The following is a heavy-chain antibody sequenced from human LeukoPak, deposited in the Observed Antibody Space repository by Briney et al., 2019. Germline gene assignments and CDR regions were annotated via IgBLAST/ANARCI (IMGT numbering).Heavy chain of an antibody. CDR1: GFTFSSYW. D-gene: IGHD3-3*01. V-gene: IGHV3-74*01. J-gene: IGHJ6*02. Sequence: GGSLRLSCAASGFTFSSYWMHWVRQAPGKGLVWVSRINSDGSGTSYADSVKGRFTISRDNAKNTLYLQMSSLRAEDTAVYYCARVRDFWSGYYYYYYGMDVWGQGTTVTVSS. CDR3: ARVRDFWSGYYYYYYGMDV. CDR2: INSDGSGT.